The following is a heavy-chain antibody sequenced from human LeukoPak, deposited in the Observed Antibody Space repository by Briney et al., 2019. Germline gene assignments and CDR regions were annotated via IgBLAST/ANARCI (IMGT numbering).Heavy chain of an antibody. CDR2: IYHSGST. CDR1: GGSISSYY. CDR3: ARGSSSWTFEY. D-gene: IGHD6-13*01. Sequence: PSETLSLTCTVSGGSISSYYWSWIRQPPGKGLEWIGYIYHSGSTYHNPSLKSRVTISVDTSKNQFSLKMSSVTAADTAVYYCARGSSSWTFEYWGQGTLVTVSS. J-gene: IGHJ4*02. V-gene: IGHV4-59*01.